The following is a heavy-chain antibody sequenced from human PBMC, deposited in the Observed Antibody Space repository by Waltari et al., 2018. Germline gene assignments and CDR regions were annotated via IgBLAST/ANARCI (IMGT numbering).Heavy chain of an antibody. V-gene: IGHV2-70*04. D-gene: IGHD6-19*01. J-gene: IGHJ4*02. CDR2: IDWDDDK. CDR1: GSSLSTSGMR. Sequence: QVTLKVSGPALVKPTQTLTLTCTFSGSSLSTSGMRGSWIRQPPGKALEWLARIDWDDDKFYSTSLKTRLTISKYTSQIQVVLTMTNMEPTDTSTYDCALDRLAVAGTSDYWGQGTLVTVSS. CDR3: ALDRLAVAGTSDY.